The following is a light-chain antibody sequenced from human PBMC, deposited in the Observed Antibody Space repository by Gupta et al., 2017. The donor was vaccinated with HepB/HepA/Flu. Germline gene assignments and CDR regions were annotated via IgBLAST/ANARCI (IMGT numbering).Light chain of an antibody. CDR1: QNVLYANNKDC. CDR2: WAS. V-gene: IGKV4-1*01. J-gene: IGKJ5*01. Sequence: DIVMTQYPDSLAVSLGDRANINCKSSQNVLYANNKDCLAWYQQKPGHPPKLLISWASTRESGVPDRFSGSGPVTDLTLTISSLHAEDVAVYYCQQYYDTPITFGQGTRLEIK. CDR3: QQYYDTPIT.